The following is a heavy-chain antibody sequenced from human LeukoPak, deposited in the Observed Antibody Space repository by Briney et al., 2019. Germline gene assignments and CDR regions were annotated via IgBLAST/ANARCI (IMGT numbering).Heavy chain of an antibody. CDR2: INPNSGGT. J-gene: IGHJ4*02. V-gene: IGHV1-2*02. Sequence: GASVKVSCKASGYTFTGYYTHWVRQAPGQGLEWMGWINPNSGGTNYAQKFQGRVTMTRDTSISTAYMELSRLRSDDTAVYYCAREATVTTTSTNDYWGQGTLVTVSS. CDR1: GYTFTGYY. CDR3: AREATVTTTSTNDY. D-gene: IGHD4-17*01.